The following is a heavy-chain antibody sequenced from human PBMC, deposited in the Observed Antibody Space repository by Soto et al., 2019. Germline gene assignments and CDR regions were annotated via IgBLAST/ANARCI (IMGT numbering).Heavy chain of an antibody. CDR3: ARNEDY. V-gene: IGHV1-3*01. J-gene: IGHJ4*02. D-gene: IGHD1-1*01. CDR2: IHAGNGKT. CDR1: GYIFISYP. Sequence: QVQLVQSGAEVKQPGASVKVSCKASGYIFISYPIHWVRQAPGQGLEWMGWIHAGNGKTKYSQKFQDRVTLARDTSASTTYREVSSRTSEDTAVYYWARNEDYWGQGTLVTVSS.